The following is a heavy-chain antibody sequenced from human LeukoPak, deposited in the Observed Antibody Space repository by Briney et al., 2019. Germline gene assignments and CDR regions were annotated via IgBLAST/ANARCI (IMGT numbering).Heavy chain of an antibody. CDR3: ARGGGQQLVQDY. D-gene: IGHD6-13*01. CDR2: IYYSGST. V-gene: IGHV4-39*07. J-gene: IGHJ4*02. CDR1: GGSFSSSSYY. Sequence: SETLSLTCTVSGGSFSSSSYYWGWIRQPPGKGLEWIGSIYYSGSTYYNPSLKSRVTISVDTSKNQFSLKLSSVTAADTAVYYCARGGGQQLVQDYWGQGTLVTVSS.